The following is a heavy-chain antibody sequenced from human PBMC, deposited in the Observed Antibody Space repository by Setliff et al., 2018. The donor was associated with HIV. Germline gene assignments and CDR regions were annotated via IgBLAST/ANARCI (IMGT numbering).Heavy chain of an antibody. D-gene: IGHD2-15*01. J-gene: IGHJ3*02. Sequence: SVKVSCKASGGTFSSYAISWVRQAPGQGLEWMGRIIPIFGTANYAQKFQGRVTITADKSTSTAYMELSSLRSEDTAVYYCARDIVVVVAAPDAFDIWGQGTMVTVS. V-gene: IGHV1-69*06. CDR3: ARDIVVVVAAPDAFDI. CDR1: GGTFSSYA. CDR2: IIPIFGTA.